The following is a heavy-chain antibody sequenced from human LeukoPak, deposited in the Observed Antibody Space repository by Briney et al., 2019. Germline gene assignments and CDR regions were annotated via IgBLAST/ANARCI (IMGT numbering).Heavy chain of an antibody. CDR1: GGSISNGGYY. J-gene: IGHJ3*02. V-gene: IGHV4-31*03. CDR3: ARSLHYYDSSGYYYEDAFDI. CDR2: IYDSGTT. D-gene: IGHD3-22*01. Sequence: KTSETLSLTCTVSGGSISNGGYYWSWIRQHPGKGLEWIGYIYDSGTTYYNPALQSRVTISVDMSDNHFSLKMKSMTAADTAVYFCARSLHYYDSSGYYYEDAFDIWGQGTMVTVSS.